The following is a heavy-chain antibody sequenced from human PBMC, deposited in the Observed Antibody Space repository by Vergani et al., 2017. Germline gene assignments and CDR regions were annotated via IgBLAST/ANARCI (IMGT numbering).Heavy chain of an antibody. CDR3: ARGWERATITGFDA. CDR1: QYTFTNYA. CDR2: INTNTGHP. D-gene: IGHD5-24*01. V-gene: IGHV7-4-1*02. J-gene: IGHJ5*02. Sequence: EYLVQSGSELKKPGASVKVSCKASQYTFTNYAINWVRQAPGQGLEWMGWINTNTGHPTYAQGFTGRFVFSSDTSVSTTYLQISSLEAEDSAVYYCARGWERATITGFDAWGQGTLVTVSS.